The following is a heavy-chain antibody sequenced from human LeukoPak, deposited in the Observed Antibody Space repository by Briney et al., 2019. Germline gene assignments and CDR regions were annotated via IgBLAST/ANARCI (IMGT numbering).Heavy chain of an antibody. J-gene: IGHJ5*02. Sequence: SEALSLACSVYGGSLSGYYCSWSRQPRGKGLELIGEINYGGTTNSNPSLKGRIPLSVDTSKNQFSLKLIALTAPHTAVYYCVRARPLRMVYAARTTRFDTWGQGTLVTVSS. V-gene: IGHV4-34*01. CDR1: GGSLSGYY. D-gene: IGHD2-8*01. CDR2: INYGGTT. CDR3: VRARPLRMVYAARTTRFDT.